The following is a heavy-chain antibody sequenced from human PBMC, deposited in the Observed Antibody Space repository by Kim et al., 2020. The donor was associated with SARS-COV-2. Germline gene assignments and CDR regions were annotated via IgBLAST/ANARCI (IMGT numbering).Heavy chain of an antibody. V-gene: IGHV1-24*01. D-gene: IGHD3-22*01. CDR1: GYTLTELS. CDR3: ATVLIGDNWFDP. Sequence: ASVKVSCKVSGYTLTELSMHWVRQAPGKGLEWMGGFDPEDGETIYAQKFQGRVTMTEDTSTDTAYMELSSLRSEDTAVYYCATVLIGDNWFDPWGQGTLVTVSS. CDR2: FDPEDGET. J-gene: IGHJ5*02.